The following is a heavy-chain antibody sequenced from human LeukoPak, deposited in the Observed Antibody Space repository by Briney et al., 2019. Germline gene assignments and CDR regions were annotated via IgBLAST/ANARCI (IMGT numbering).Heavy chain of an antibody. J-gene: IGHJ3*02. CDR3: ARDPDDDAFDI. CDR1: GYTFTSYY. Sequence: EASVKVSCKASGYTFTSYYMHWVRQAPGQGLEWMGWINPNSGGTNYAQKFQGRVTMTRDTSISTAYMELSRLRSDDTAVYYCARDPDDDAFDIWGQGTMVTVSS. V-gene: IGHV1-2*02. CDR2: INPNSGGT.